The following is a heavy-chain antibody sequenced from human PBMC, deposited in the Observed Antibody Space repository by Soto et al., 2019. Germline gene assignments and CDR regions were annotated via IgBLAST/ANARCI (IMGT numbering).Heavy chain of an antibody. J-gene: IGHJ3*02. V-gene: IGHV3-21*01. CDR1: GFTFSSYS. CDR2: ISSSSSYI. D-gene: IGHD3-22*01. CDR3: ARDDYDSSGPLAFDI. Sequence: SGGSLRLSCAASGFTFSSYSMNWVRQAPGKGLEWVSSISSSSSYIYYADSVKGRFTISRDNAKNSLYLQMNSLRAEDTAVYYCARDDYDSSGPLAFDIWGQGTMVTVSS.